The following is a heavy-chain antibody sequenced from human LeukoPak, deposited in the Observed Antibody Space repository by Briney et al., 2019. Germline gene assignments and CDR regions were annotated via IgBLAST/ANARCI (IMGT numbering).Heavy chain of an antibody. CDR1: GFTFSSYG. V-gene: IGHV3-30*02. CDR2: IRYDGSNK. J-gene: IGHJ4*02. Sequence: QSGGSLRLSCAASGFTFSSYGMHWVRQAPGKGLEWVAFIRYDGSNKYYADSVKGRFTISRDNSKNTLYLQMNSLRAEDTAEYYCAKERDTAMVTIDYWGQGTLVTVSS. CDR3: AKERDTAMVTIDY. D-gene: IGHD5-18*01.